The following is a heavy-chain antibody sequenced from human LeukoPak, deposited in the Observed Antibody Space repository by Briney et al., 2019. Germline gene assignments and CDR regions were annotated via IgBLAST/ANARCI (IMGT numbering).Heavy chain of an antibody. CDR3: ARDRLGNWFDP. J-gene: IGHJ5*02. D-gene: IGHD3-9*01. V-gene: IGHV4-61*02. CDR1: GGSISSGSYY. Sequence: PSQTLSLTCTVSGGSISSGSYYWSWIRQPAGKGLEWIGRIYTSGSTNYNPSLKSRVTISVDTSKNQFSLKLSSVTAADTAVYYCARDRLGNWFDPWGQGTLVTVSS. CDR2: IYTSGST.